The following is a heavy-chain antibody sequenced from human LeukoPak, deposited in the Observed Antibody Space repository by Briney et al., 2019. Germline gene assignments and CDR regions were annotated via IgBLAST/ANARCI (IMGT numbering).Heavy chain of an antibody. D-gene: IGHD3-9*01. CDR2: INPNNGGT. J-gene: IGHJ4*02. CDR3: ARAAYEIVTGYYRL. V-gene: IGHV1-2*06. Sequence: ASVKVSCKASGYTFTGYYMHWVRQAPGQGLEWMGRINPNNGGTNYAQKVQGRVTMTTDTSTSTAYMELRSLRSDDTAVYYCARAAYEIVTGYYRLWGQGTLVTVSS. CDR1: GYTFTGYY.